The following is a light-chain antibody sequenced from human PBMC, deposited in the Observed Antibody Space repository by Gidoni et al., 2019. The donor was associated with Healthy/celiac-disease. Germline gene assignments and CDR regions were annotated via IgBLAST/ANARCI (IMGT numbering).Light chain of an antibody. CDR3: QQRSNWPLT. CDR2: DAS. V-gene: IGKV3-11*01. Sequence: ETVLTQSPATLSLSPGERAPLACRASQSVSSYLAWYQQKPGQAPRLLIYDASNRATGIPARFSGSGSGTDFTLTISSLKPEDFAVYYCQQRSNWPLTFGGGTKVEIK. CDR1: QSVSSY. J-gene: IGKJ4*01.